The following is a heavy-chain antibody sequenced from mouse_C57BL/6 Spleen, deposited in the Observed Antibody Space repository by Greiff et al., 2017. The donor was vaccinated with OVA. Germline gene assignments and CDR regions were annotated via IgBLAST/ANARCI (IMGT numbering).Heavy chain of an antibody. CDR2: ISSGGSYT. V-gene: IGHV5-6*01. CDR1: GFTFSSYG. CDR3: ARQIYYGNYVDY. J-gene: IGHJ2*01. Sequence: EVKLMESGGDLVKPGGSLKLSCAASGFTFSSYGMSWVRQTPDKRLEWVATISSGGSYTYYPDSVKGRFTISRDNAKNTLYLQMSSLKSEDTAMYYCARQIYYGNYVDYWGQGTTLTVSS. D-gene: IGHD2-1*01.